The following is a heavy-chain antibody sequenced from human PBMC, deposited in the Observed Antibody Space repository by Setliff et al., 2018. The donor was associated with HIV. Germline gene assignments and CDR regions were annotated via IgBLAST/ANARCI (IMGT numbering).Heavy chain of an antibody. D-gene: IGHD2-2*01. CDR3: ARDHCSSSGCYEYSYYGMDV. V-gene: IGHV1-2*04. CDR1: GYTFTGYY. CDR2: INPNSGGT. J-gene: IGHJ6*02. Sequence: ASVKVSCKASGYTFTGYYMHWVRQAPGQGLEWMGWINPNSGGTNYAQKFQGWVTMTRDTSTNTVYMELSSLRSEDTAVYYCARDHCSSSGCYEYSYYGMDVWGQGTTVTVSS.